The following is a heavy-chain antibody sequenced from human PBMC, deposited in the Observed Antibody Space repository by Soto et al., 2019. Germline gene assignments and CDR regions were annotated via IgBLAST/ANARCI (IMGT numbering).Heavy chain of an antibody. J-gene: IGHJ4*02. V-gene: IGHV3-23*01. Sequence: GGSLRLSCAASGFTFSSYAMSWVRQAPGKGLEWVSAISGSGGSTYYADSVKGRFTISRDNSKNTLYLQMNSLRAEDTAAYYCAKDRGYSYGSYFDYWGQGTLVTVSS. D-gene: IGHD5-18*01. CDR3: AKDRGYSYGSYFDY. CDR1: GFTFSSYA. CDR2: ISGSGGST.